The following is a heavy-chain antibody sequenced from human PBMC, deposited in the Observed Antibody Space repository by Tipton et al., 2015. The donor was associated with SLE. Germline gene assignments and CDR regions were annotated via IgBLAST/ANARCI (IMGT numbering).Heavy chain of an antibody. CDR2: TYYRSKWYN. CDR3: ATEVLPAAAFDY. V-gene: IGHV6-1*01. CDR1: GDSVSSNSAG. J-gene: IGHJ4*02. D-gene: IGHD2-2*01. Sequence: GLVKPSQTLSLTCAISGDSVSSNSAGWNWIRQSPSRGLEWLGRTYYRSKWYNDYAVSVKSPITINPDTSKNQFSLQLNSVTPEDTAVYYCATEVLPAAAFDYWGQGTLVTVSS.